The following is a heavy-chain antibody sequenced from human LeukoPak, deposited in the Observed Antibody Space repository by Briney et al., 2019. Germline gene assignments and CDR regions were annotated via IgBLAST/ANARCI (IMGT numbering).Heavy chain of an antibody. D-gene: IGHD6-13*01. Sequence: PGGSLRLSCAASGFTFSSYDMSWVRQAPGKGLEWVSVMYSRGDTYYADSVKGRFTFSRDISKNTLYLQMNGLRTEDTAMYYCARDAPQVPAAGVLASWGQGTLVTVSS. CDR2: MYSRGDT. J-gene: IGHJ5*02. CDR3: ARDAPQVPAAGVLAS. CDR1: GFTFSSYD. V-gene: IGHV3-53*01.